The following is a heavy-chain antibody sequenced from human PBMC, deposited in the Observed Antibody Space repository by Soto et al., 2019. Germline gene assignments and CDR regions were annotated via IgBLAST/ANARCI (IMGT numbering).Heavy chain of an antibody. J-gene: IGHJ4*02. CDR1: GFTFSSYS. V-gene: IGHV3-21*01. D-gene: IGHD1-7*01. CDR3: ARDPSITGTGLGNDY. Sequence: EVQLVESGGGLVKPGVSLRLSCAASGFTFSSYSMNWVRQAPGKGLEWVSSISSSSSYIDYADSVKGRFTISRDNAKNSLYLQMNSLRAEDTAVYYCARDPSITGTGLGNDYWGQGTLVTLSS. CDR2: ISSSSSYI.